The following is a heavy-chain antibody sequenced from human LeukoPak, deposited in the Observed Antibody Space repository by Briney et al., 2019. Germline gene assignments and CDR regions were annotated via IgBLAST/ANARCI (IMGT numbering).Heavy chain of an antibody. CDR1: GFTFSSYS. CDR3: ARDRGSSLDY. D-gene: IGHD3-10*01. CDR2: ISSSSRYI. Sequence: PGGSLRLSCAASGFTFSSYSLNWVRQAPGKGLEWVSSISSSSRYIFYADSVKGRFTISRDNAKNSLYLQMNSLRAEDTAVYYCARDRGSSLDYWGQGTLVTVSS. J-gene: IGHJ4*02. V-gene: IGHV3-21*01.